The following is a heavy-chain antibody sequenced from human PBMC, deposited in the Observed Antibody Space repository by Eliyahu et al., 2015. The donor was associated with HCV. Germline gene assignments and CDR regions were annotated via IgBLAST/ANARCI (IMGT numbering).Heavy chain of an antibody. CDR3: ARGAPPQYSSGWYPLFYFDY. CDR1: GGSFSGYY. CDR2: INHSGST. D-gene: IGHD6-19*01. J-gene: IGHJ4*02. Sequence: QVQLQQWGAGLLKPSETLSLTCAVYGGSFSGYYWSWIRQPPGKGLEWIGEINHSGSTNYNPSLKSRVTISVDTPKNQFSLKLSSVTAADTAVYYCARGAPPQYSSGWYPLFYFDYWGQGTLVTVSS. V-gene: IGHV4-34*01.